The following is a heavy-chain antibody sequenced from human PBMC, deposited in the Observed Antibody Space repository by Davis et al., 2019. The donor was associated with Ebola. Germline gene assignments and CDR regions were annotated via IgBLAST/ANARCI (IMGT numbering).Heavy chain of an antibody. CDR1: GGSFSGYY. J-gene: IGHJ5*02. D-gene: IGHD4-11*01. V-gene: IGHV4-34*01. CDR2: IYYSGTT. Sequence: SETLSLTCAVYGGSFSGYYWSWIRQPPGKGLEWIGSIYYSGTTYYNPSLKSRVTISVDTSKNQFSLKLSSVTAADTAVYYCARKRPFYSNYNWFDPWGQGTLVTVSS. CDR3: ARKRPFYSNYNWFDP.